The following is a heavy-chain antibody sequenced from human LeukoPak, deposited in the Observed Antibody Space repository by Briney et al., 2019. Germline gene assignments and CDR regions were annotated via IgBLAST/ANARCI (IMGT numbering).Heavy chain of an antibody. CDR3: ARHVYYYGSGSSGPIYYFDY. D-gene: IGHD3-10*01. J-gene: IGHJ4*02. CDR1: GGSFSGYY. CDR2: INHSGST. V-gene: IGHV4-34*01. Sequence: SETLSLTCAVYGGSFSGYYRSWIRQPPGKGLEWIGEINHSGSTNYNPSLKSRVTISVDTSKNQFSLKLSSVTAADTAVYYCARHVYYYGSGSSGPIYYFDYWGQGTLVTVSS.